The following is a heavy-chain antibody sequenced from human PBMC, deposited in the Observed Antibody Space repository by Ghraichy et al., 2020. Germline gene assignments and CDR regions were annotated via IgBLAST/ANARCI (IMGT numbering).Heavy chain of an antibody. CDR2: ISGSGGST. Sequence: GGSLRLSCAASGFTFSSYAMSWVRQAPGKGLEWVSAISGSGGSTYYADSVKGRFTISRDNSKNTLYLQMNSLRAEDTAVYYCAKELLWFGEPKEDAFDIWGQGTMVTVSS. D-gene: IGHD3-10*01. CDR1: GFTFSSYA. J-gene: IGHJ3*02. CDR3: AKELLWFGEPKEDAFDI. V-gene: IGHV3-23*01.